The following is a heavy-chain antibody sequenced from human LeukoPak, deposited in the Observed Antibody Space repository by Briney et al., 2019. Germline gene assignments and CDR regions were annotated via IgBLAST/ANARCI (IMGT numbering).Heavy chain of an antibody. V-gene: IGHV3-9*01. D-gene: IGHD4-23*01. CDR2: ISWNSVNI. CDR3: AKDSRGSTVVTSEFDY. Sequence: PGGSLRLSCAASGFTFDDYGMSWVRQAPGKGLEWVSGISWNSVNIDYADSVKGRFTISRDNAKNSLYLQMNSLRAEDTALYYCAKDSRGSTVVTSEFDYWGQGTLVTVSS. CDR1: GFTFDDYG. J-gene: IGHJ4*02.